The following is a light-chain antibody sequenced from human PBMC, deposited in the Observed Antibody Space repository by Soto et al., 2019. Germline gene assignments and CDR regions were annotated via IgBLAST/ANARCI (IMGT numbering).Light chain of an antibody. CDR2: DVS. CDR1: SSDVGNYNY. V-gene: IGLV2-14*03. CDR3: SSYTSSTTLYV. J-gene: IGLJ1*01. Sequence: QSALTQPASVSGSPGQSITISCTGASSDVGNYNYVSWYQQHPGKAPKLITYDVSNRPSGVSNRFSGSKSGNTASLTISGLQAEDEADYYCSSYTSSTTLYVFGTGTKVTVL.